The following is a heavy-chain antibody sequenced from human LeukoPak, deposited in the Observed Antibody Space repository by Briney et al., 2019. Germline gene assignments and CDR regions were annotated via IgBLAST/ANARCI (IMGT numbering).Heavy chain of an antibody. CDR2: IYSGVST. CDR3: ARVGDVDTAMVDY. CDR1: GFTVSSNY. D-gene: IGHD5-18*01. Sequence: GGSLRLSCAASGFTVSSNYMSWVRQAPGKGLEWVSVIYSGVSTYYADSVKGRFTISRDNSKNTLYLQMNSLRAEDTAVYYCARVGDVDTAMVDYWGQGTLVTVSS. J-gene: IGHJ4*02. V-gene: IGHV3-66*01.